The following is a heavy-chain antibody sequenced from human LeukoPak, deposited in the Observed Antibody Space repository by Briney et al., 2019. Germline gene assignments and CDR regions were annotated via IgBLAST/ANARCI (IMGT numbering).Heavy chain of an antibody. CDR3: ARQGSGNSYCWFDP. Sequence: ASVKVSCKASGYTFTGYYVHWMRQAPGQGLEWVGWINPNSGGTKYAENFQGRVTMTRDTSISTAYMELSSLRSDDTAVYYCARQGSGNSYCWFDPWGQGTLVTVSS. CDR2: INPNSGGT. V-gene: IGHV1-2*02. J-gene: IGHJ5*02. CDR1: GYTFTGYY. D-gene: IGHD2-15*01.